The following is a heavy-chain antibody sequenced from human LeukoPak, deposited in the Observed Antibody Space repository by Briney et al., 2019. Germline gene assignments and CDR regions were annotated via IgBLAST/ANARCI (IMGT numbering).Heavy chain of an antibody. CDR1: GYTFTDYY. CDR3: ARDRNGPGYSREFDY. J-gene: IGHJ4*02. Sequence: ASVKVSCKASGYTFTDYYLHWVRQAPGQGLEWMGWINPNTGGTNHAQKFQGRVTMTSDTSISTAYMELSRLRSDDTAEYYCARDRNGPGYSREFDYWGQGTLVTVSS. V-gene: IGHV1-2*02. D-gene: IGHD6-13*01. CDR2: INPNTGGT.